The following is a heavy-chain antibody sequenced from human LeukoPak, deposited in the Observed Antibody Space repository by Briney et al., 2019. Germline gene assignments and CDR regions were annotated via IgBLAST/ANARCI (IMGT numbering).Heavy chain of an antibody. CDR2: ISWNSGSI. J-gene: IGHJ3*02. V-gene: IGHV3-9*03. D-gene: IGHD6-19*01. Sequence: GRSLRLSCAASGFTFDDYATHWVRQAPGKGLEWVSGISWNSGSIGYADSVKGRFTISRDNAKNSLYLQMNSLRAEDMALYYCAKDIGAVAGYALDIWGQGTMVTVSS. CDR3: AKDIGAVAGYALDI. CDR1: GFTFDDYA.